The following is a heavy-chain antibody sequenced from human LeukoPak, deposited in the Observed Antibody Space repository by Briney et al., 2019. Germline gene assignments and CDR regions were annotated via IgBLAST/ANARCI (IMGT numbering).Heavy chain of an antibody. CDR2: IYYSGTT. V-gene: IGHV4-59*01. Sequence: PSETLSLTCTISGGSISSYYWSWIRQPPGKGLEWIGYIYYSGTTNYNPSLKSRVTISVDTSKNQFSLKLSSVTAADTAVYYCARGVYIAAAQYGYWGQGTLVTVSS. D-gene: IGHD6-13*01. J-gene: IGHJ4*02. CDR1: GGSISSYY. CDR3: ARGVYIAAAQYGY.